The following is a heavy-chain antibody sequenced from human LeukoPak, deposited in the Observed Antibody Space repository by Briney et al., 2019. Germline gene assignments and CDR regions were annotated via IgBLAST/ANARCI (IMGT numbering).Heavy chain of an antibody. CDR2: INYSGST. CDR1: GDSISSSSYY. D-gene: IGHD6-19*01. J-gene: IGHJ3*02. Sequence: PSETLSLTCTVSGDSISSSSYYWDWIRQPPGKGLEWIGSINYSGSTYYNPSLQSRVTISVDTSKNQFSLKLSSVTAADTAVYYCARIAVAGTRAFDIWGQGTMVTVSS. V-gene: IGHV4-39*07. CDR3: ARIAVAGTRAFDI.